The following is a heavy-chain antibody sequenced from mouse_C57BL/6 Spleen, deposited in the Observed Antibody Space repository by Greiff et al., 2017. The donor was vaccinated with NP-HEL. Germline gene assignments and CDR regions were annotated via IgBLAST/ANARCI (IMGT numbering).Heavy chain of an antibody. D-gene: IGHD2-4*01. CDR2: ISYDGSN. CDR3: AREGDYDYDESLFAY. Sequence: EVQRVESGPGLVKPSQSLSLTCSVTGYSITSGYYWNWIRQFPGNKLEWMGYISYDGSNNYNPSLKNRISITRDTSKNQFFLKLNSVTTEDTATYYCAREGDYDYDESLFAYWGQGTLVTVSA. J-gene: IGHJ3*01. V-gene: IGHV3-6*01. CDR1: GYSITSGYY.